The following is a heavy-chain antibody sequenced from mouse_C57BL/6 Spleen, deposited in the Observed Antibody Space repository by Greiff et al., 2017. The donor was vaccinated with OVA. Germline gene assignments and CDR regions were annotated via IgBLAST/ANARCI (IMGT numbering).Heavy chain of an antibody. Sequence: VQLQQSGPELVKPGASVKISCKASGYAFSSSWMNWVKQRPGKGLEWIGRIYPGDGDTNYNGKFKGKATLTADKSSSTAYMQLSSLTSEDSAVYFCAKESPITTVVATDFDYWGQGTTLTVSS. CDR1: GYAFSSSW. J-gene: IGHJ2*01. D-gene: IGHD1-1*01. CDR2: IYPGDGDT. CDR3: AKESPITTVVATDFDY. V-gene: IGHV1-82*01.